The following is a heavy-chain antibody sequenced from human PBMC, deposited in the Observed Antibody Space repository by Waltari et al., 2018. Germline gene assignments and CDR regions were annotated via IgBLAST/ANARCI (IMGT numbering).Heavy chain of an antibody. CDR2: VSYDGSET. Sequence: QVQLVESGGTVVRPGKSLRLSCVGSGFIFGSHGLHWVRQAPGKGLEWVAGVSYDGSETYYGDSVKGRFTISRDNSNNTLHLQMTSLRDEDTAIFYCARGPVDGTKRGAFDIWGQGTMVTVSS. D-gene: IGHD1-1*01. V-gene: IGHV3-30*03. CDR1: GFIFGSHG. J-gene: IGHJ3*02. CDR3: ARGPVDGTKRGAFDI.